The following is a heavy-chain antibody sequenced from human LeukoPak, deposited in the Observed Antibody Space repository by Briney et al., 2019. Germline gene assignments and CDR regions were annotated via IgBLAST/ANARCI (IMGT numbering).Heavy chain of an antibody. J-gene: IGHJ4*02. CDR3: ARIGYDYGDYGPID. CDR1: GGTFSSYA. V-gene: IGHV1-69*04. D-gene: IGHD4-17*01. Sequence: SVKVSCKASGGTFSSYAISWVRQAPGQGLEWMGRIIPILGIANYAQKFQGRATITADKSTSTAYMELSSLRSEDTAVYYCARIGYDYGDYGPIDWGQGTLVTVSS. CDR2: IIPILGIA.